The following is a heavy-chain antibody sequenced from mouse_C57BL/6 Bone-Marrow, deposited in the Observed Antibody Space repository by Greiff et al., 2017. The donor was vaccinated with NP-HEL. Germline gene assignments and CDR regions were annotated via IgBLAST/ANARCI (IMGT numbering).Heavy chain of an antibody. J-gene: IGHJ4*01. CDR2: IWSGGST. D-gene: IGHD2-5*01. V-gene: IGHV2-2*01. CDR3: AKAYYSNYDGNYYYAMDY. Sequence: VQLQQSGPGLVQPSQSLSITCTVSGFSLTSYGVHWVRQSPGKGLEWLGVIWSGGSTDYNAAFISRLSISKDNSKSQVFFKMNSLQADDTAIYYCAKAYYSNYDGNYYYAMDYWGQGTSVTVSS. CDR1: GFSLTSYG.